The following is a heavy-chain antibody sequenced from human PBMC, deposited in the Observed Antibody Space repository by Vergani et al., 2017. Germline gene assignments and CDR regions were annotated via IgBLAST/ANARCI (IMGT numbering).Heavy chain of an antibody. Sequence: QVQLQESGPGLVKPSQTLSLTCTVSGGSINSHNYYWSWIRQPPGKGLEWIGRIHTSGSTNYNPSLKSRVTMSEDTSKNQFSLNLTSGTAADTAVYFCARGSCLGGSCYKPLVGYWGQGILVTVSS. D-gene: IGHD2-15*01. V-gene: IGHV4-61*02. J-gene: IGHJ4*02. CDR1: GGSINSHNYY. CDR3: ARGSCLGGSCYKPLVGY. CDR2: IHTSGST.